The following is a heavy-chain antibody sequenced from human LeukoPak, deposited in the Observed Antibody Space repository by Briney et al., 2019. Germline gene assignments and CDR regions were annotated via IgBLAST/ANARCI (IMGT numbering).Heavy chain of an antibody. CDR1: GGSISSGDYY. D-gene: IGHD3-16*01. CDR3: ARGGLFTPFDY. CDR2: IYYSGST. V-gene: IGHV4-30-4*01. J-gene: IGHJ4*02. Sequence: SETLSLTGTVSGGSISSGDYYWSWIRQPPGKGLEWIGYIYYSGSTYYNPSLKSRVTISVDTSKNQFSLKLSSVTAADTAVYYCARGGLFTPFDYWGQGTLVTVSS.